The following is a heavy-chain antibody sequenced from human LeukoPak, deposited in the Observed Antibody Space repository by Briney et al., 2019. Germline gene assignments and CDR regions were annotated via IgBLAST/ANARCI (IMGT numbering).Heavy chain of an antibody. Sequence: PGGSLRLSCAASGFTLSSYAMHWVRQAPGKGLEWVAVISYEGSNKYYADSVKGRFSIARDNFKNTLYLQMNSLRAEVTAVYYCARERFRVGEGAFDIWGQRTMVTVSS. V-gene: IGHV3-30-3*01. D-gene: IGHD1-26*01. CDR2: ISYEGSNK. J-gene: IGHJ3*02. CDR1: GFTLSSYA. CDR3: ARERFRVGEGAFDI.